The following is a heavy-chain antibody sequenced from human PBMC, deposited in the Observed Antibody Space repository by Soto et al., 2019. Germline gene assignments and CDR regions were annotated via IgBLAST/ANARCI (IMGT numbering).Heavy chain of an antibody. V-gene: IGHV6-1*01. CDR3: ARGSWDDVSGHYYMDV. D-gene: IGHD5-12*01. J-gene: IGHJ6*03. CDR1: GDSVSSNSAG. CDR2: TYYKSRWFN. Sequence: QVQLQLSGPGLMEPSQTLSLTCAISGDSVSSNSAGWNWVRQTPSRGLEWLGRTYYKSRWFNNYDVSVKSRITLNPDTSQNQFSLHLDSVTPEDTAVYFCARGSWDDVSGHYYMDVWGKGTTVTVSS.